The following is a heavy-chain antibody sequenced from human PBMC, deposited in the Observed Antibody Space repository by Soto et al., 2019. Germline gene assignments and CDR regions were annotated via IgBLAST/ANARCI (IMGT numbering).Heavy chain of an antibody. CDR2: IKSWTDGGRV. CDR3: AAWRREKSCTSVSCYGDGAY. J-gene: IGHJ4*02. V-gene: IGHV3-15*02. Sequence: EVPLVESGGALVKPGESLTLSCAASGFTFNSAWMTWVRQAPGKGLEWVGRIKSWTDGGRVDTAAPVKGRFTISRDDTKNTFDLQMNSQTSEDTAVYYCAAWRREKSCTSVSCYGDGAYWGQGTLVTVSS. D-gene: IGHD2-2*01. CDR1: GFTFNSAW.